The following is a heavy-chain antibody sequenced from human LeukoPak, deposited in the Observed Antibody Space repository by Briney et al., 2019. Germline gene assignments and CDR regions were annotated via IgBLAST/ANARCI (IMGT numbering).Heavy chain of an antibody. V-gene: IGHV3-30*03. CDR2: VSYDGSNK. J-gene: IGHJ1*01. CDR3: APGGDGYNPAYFQH. Sequence: GRCLRLSCAASGFTFSSYGMHWVRQAPGKGLEWVAIVSYDGSNKYYADSVKGRFTISRDNSKNTLYLQMNSLRAEDTAVYYCAPGGDGYNPAYFQHWGQGTLDSVSS. CDR1: GFTFSSYG. D-gene: IGHD5-24*01.